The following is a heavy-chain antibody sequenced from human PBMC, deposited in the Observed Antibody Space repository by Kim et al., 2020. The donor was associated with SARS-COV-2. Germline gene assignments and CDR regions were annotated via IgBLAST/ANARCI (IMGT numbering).Heavy chain of an antibody. J-gene: IGHJ4*02. D-gene: IGHD6-6*01. CDR3: AVGKYSSSNYFDF. V-gene: IGHV3-66*01. Sequence: YAASVKGRFTISRDNAKNTLYLQMSSLRAEDTAVYYCAVGKYSSSNYFDFWGQGTLVTVSS.